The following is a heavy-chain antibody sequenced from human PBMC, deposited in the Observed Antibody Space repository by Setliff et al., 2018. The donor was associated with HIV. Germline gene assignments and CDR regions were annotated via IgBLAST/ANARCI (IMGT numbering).Heavy chain of an antibody. V-gene: IGHV4-59*11. CDR3: AKSSPSIGYISDH. CDR2: ISPTGNT. J-gene: IGHJ4*02. CDR1: GGSISSHY. D-gene: IGHD5-12*01. Sequence: SETLSLTCTVSGGSISSHYWSWIRQPPGKGLEWIGYISPTGNTNYNPSLKSRVTISTDTSKNQFSLNVRSVTAADTAVYFCAKSSPSIGYISDHWGQGTLVTVS.